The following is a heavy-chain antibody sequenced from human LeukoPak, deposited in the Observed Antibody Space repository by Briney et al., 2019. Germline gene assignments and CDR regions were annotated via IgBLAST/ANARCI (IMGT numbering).Heavy chain of an antibody. D-gene: IGHD6-13*01. J-gene: IGHJ4*02. CDR2: IYYSGST. Sequence: SETLSLTCTVSGGSISSYYWSWIRQPPGKGLEWIGYIYYSGSTNYSPSLKSRVTISVDTSKNQFSLKLSSVTAADTAVYYCARAIAAAGSVYFDYWGQGTLVTVFS. CDR1: GGSISSYY. V-gene: IGHV4-59*01. CDR3: ARAIAAAGSVYFDY.